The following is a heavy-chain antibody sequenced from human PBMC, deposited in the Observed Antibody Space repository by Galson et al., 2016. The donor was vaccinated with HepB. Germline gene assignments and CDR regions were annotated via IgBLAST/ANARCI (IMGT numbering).Heavy chain of an antibody. CDR2: IYSGGST. D-gene: IGHD6-19*01. J-gene: IGHJ4*02. Sequence: ETLSLTCTVSGGSISSYYWSWIRQPPGKGLEWVSVIYSGGSTYYADSVKGRFTISRDNSKNTLYLQMASLTAEDSAFYYCAKNTKQWLVRGRGLFGDWGQGILVTVSS. V-gene: IGHV3-53*01. CDR1: GGSISSYY. CDR3: AKNTKQWLVRGRGLFGD.